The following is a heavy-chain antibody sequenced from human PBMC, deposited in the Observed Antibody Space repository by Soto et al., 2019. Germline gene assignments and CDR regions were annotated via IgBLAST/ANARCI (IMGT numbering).Heavy chain of an antibody. D-gene: IGHD6-13*01. Sequence: EVQLVESGGGLVQPGRSLRLSCTASGFTFGDYAMSWFRQAPGQGLEWVGFIRSKAYGGTTEYAASVKGRFTISRDDSKSIAYLQMNSLKTEDTAVYYCTNTLVPRIAAAGGDFDIWCQGTMLTVSS. CDR2: IRSKAYGGTT. CDR3: TNTLVPRIAAAGGDFDI. V-gene: IGHV3-49*03. CDR1: GFTFGDYA. J-gene: IGHJ3*02.